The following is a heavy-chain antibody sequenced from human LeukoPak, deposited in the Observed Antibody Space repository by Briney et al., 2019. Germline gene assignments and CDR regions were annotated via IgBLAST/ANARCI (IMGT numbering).Heavy chain of an antibody. D-gene: IGHD6-19*01. J-gene: IGHJ4*02. CDR3: ARAGSIAVAGSANY. V-gene: IGHV3-23*01. Sequence: GGSLRLSYAASGFSFSSYAMSWVRQAPGKGLEWVSTFSGSGGNTYYADSVKGRFTISRDNSKNTLYLQMNSLRAEDTALYYCARAGSIAVAGSANYWGQGTLVTVSS. CDR2: FSGSGGNT. CDR1: GFSFSSYA.